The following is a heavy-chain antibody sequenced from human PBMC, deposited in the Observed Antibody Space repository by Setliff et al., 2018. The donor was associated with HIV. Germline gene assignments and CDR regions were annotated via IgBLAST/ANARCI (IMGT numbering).Heavy chain of an antibody. CDR2: INPHTGVT. Sequence: ASVKVSCKTSGYIFIRYYIFWVRRAPGQGLEWMGNINPHTGVTRYAEKFQGRVTMTRDTSISTIYMELSRLRSDDTAVYYCARDVRDGFEEWFSTLDDGMDVWGQGTAVTVSS. D-gene: IGHD3-3*01. CDR3: ARDVRDGFEEWFSTLDDGMDV. J-gene: IGHJ6*02. V-gene: IGHV1-2*02. CDR1: GYIFIRYY.